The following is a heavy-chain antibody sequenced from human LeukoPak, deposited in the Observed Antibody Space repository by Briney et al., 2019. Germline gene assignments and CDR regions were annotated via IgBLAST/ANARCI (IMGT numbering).Heavy chain of an antibody. Sequence: SETLSLTCTVSGGSISSYYWSWIRQPAGKGLEWIGRICTSGSTNYNPSLKSRVTMSVDTSKNQFSLKLSSVTAADTAVYYCARGGYGAYQLGSYYFDYWGQGTLVTVSS. CDR2: ICTSGST. CDR3: ARGGYGAYQLGSYYFDY. J-gene: IGHJ4*02. V-gene: IGHV4-4*07. CDR1: GGSISSYY. D-gene: IGHD4-17*01.